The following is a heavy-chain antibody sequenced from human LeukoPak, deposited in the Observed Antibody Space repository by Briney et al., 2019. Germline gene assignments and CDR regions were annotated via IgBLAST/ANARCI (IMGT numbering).Heavy chain of an antibody. CDR2: INPNSGGT. CDR1: GYTFTGYY. Sequence: GASVTVSCKASGYTFTGYYMHWVRQAPGQGLEWMGWINPNSGGTNYAQKFQGRVTMTRDTSISTAYMELSRLRSDDTAVYYCARGGRITMIVVVIADYWGQGTLVTVSS. CDR3: ARGGRITMIVVVIADY. D-gene: IGHD3-22*01. V-gene: IGHV1-2*02. J-gene: IGHJ4*02.